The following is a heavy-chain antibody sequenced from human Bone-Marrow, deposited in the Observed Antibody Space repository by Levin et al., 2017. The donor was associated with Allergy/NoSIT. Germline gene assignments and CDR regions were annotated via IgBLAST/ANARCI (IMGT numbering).Heavy chain of an antibody. CDR2: IIPIFGTA. J-gene: IGHJ5*02. Sequence: KISCKASGGTFSSYAISWVRQAPGQGLEWMGGIIPIFGTANYAQKFQGRVTITADKSTSTAYMELSSLRSEDTAVYYCATRSVELLRTWFDPWGQGTLVTVSS. CDR3: ATRSVELLRTWFDP. CDR1: GGTFSSYA. D-gene: IGHD1-7*01. V-gene: IGHV1-69*06.